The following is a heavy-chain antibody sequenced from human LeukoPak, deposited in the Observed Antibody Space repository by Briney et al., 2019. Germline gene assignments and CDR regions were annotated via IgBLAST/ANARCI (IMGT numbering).Heavy chain of an antibody. CDR3: ATGTVGTTSRFQH. J-gene: IGHJ1*01. V-gene: IGHV3-48*01. CDR1: GSTFSVYG. CDR2: ISDSSSSI. D-gene: IGHD1-14*01. Sequence: PGGSLRLSCAASGSTFSVYGMNWVRQAPGKGLEWLSYISDSSSSIYYADSVKGRFTISRDNAKNSLYLQMKSLRAADAAVYYCATGTVGTTSRFQHWGQGTLVTVSS.